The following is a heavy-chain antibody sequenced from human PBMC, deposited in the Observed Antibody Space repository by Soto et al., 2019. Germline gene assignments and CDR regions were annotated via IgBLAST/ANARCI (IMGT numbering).Heavy chain of an antibody. CDR3: ARAQQVVRSYFDY. V-gene: IGHV3-23*01. Sequence: EVQLLESGGGLVQPGGSLRLSCAASGFTFSTYVMTWVRQAPGKGLEWVSAISASGGDTYYADSVKGRSTISRDNSKNTLYLQMNSLRAEDTAVYYCARAQQVVRSYFDYWGQGTLVTVSS. D-gene: IGHD6-13*01. J-gene: IGHJ4*02. CDR1: GFTFSTYV. CDR2: ISASGGDT.